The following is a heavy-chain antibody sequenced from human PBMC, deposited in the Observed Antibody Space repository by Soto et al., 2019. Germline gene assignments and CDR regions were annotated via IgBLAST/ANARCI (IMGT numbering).Heavy chain of an antibody. CDR1: GFTFKNYD. CDR3: AKDRQFRSYYESAGHYNN. D-gene: IGHD3-10*01. CDR2: ISGSGGVT. V-gene: IGHV3-23*01. Sequence: EVQLLGSGGGLVQPGGSLRLSCVASGFTFKNYDMRWVRQAPGKGLEWVSGISGSGGVTYYADSVKGRFTISRDNSKNTLYLQMNSLRANDTAVYYCAKDRQFRSYYESAGHYNNWGQGTLLTVSS. J-gene: IGHJ4*02.